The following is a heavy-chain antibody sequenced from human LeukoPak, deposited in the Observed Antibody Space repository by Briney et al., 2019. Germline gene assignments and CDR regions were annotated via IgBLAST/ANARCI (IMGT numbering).Heavy chain of an antibody. Sequence: PGGSLRLSCAASGFSFSTYGMFWVRQAPGKGLEWVGVISYEGSNQYYADSVKGRFTISRDNSKNTLYLQMDSLRAEDTAVYYCAKGDFWNGLGEYFLYWGQGILVTVSS. CDR2: ISYEGSNQ. CDR3: AKGDFWNGLGEYFLY. J-gene: IGHJ1*01. V-gene: IGHV3-33*05. CDR1: GFSFSTYG. D-gene: IGHD3-3*01.